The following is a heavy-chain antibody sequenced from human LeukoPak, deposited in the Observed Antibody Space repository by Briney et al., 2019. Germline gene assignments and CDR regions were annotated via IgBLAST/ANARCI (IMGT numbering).Heavy chain of an antibody. CDR3: ARDPTLVRGYFDY. D-gene: IGHD3-10*01. V-gene: IGHV3-30-3*01. CDR1: GFTFTNYA. Sequence: GGSLRLSCAVSGFTFTNYAIHWVRQAPGKGLEWVALISFDGSNKYYADSVKGRFTISRDNSKNTLHLQMNSLRPEDTAIYYCARDPTLVRGYFDYWGQGTLVTVSS. CDR2: ISFDGSNK. J-gene: IGHJ4*01.